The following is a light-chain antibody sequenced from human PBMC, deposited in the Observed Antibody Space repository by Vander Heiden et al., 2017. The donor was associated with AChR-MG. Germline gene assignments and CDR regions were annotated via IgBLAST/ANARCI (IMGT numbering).Light chain of an antibody. CDR1: TGAVTSGHD. CDR2: GTS. Sequence: QTVVTQEPSLTVSPGGTVTLTCASSTGAVTSGHDPNWFQQKPGQSPRALMYGTSNRHSWTPARFSGSLVGGKAALTLSSVQAEDEAADYCLLYYGAGCVFGGGTMVTV. CDR3: LLYYGAGCV. V-gene: IGLV7-43*01. J-gene: IGLJ3*02.